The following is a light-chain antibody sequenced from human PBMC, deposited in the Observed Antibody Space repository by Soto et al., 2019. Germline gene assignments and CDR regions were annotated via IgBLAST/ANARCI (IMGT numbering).Light chain of an antibody. CDR1: QRISNN. V-gene: IGKV3-15*01. Sequence: EVVMTQSPATLSVSPGERVTLSCRASQRISNNVAWYQQRPGQTPRLLIYGASTRASGVPARFSGSGFGADFTLTISGLQSEDVATYSCQQFNYWPPWTFGQGTKVDIK. CDR3: QQFNYWPPWT. CDR2: GAS. J-gene: IGKJ1*01.